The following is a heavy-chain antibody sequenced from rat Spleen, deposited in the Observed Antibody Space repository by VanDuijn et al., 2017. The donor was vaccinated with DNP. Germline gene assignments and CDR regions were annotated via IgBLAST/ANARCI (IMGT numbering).Heavy chain of an antibody. J-gene: IGHJ2*01. CDR2: ISASGGST. CDR1: GFTFSYYG. V-gene: IGHV5-27*01. D-gene: IGHD1-11*01. Sequence: EVQLVESGGGLLQPGRSLKLSCAASGFTFSYYGMAWVRQAPKKGLEWVASISASGGSTSYRDSVKGRFTISRDNAKSILYLQMDSLRSEDTATFYCTTDFERGYWGQGVMVTVSS. CDR3: TTDFERGY.